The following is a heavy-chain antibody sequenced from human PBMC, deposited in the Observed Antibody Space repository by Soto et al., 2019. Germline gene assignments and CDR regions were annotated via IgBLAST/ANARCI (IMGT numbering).Heavy chain of an antibody. CDR3: ARDRGVDKAMVPFCY. CDR1: GYTFTSYG. CDR2: ISAYNGNT. D-gene: IGHD5-18*01. J-gene: IGHJ4*02. V-gene: IGHV1-18*04. Sequence: ASVKVSCKASGYTFTSYGISWVRQAPGQGLEWMGWISAYNGNTNYAQKLQGRVTMTTDTSTSTAYRELRSLRSDDTAVYYCARDRGVDKAMVPFCYWGQGTLGTVSS.